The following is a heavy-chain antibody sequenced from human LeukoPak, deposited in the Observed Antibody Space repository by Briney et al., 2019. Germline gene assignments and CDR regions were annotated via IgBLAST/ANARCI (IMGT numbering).Heavy chain of an antibody. J-gene: IGHJ4*02. CDR1: GGSFSGYY. D-gene: IGHD3-22*01. CDR3: ARVTPGGSSGYRDY. Sequence: PSETPSLTCAVYGGSFSGYYWSWIRQPPGKGLEWIGEINHSGSTNYNPSLKSRVTISVDTSKNQFSLKLSSVTAADTAVYYCARVTPGGSSGYRDYWGQGTLVTVSS. V-gene: IGHV4-34*01. CDR2: INHSGST.